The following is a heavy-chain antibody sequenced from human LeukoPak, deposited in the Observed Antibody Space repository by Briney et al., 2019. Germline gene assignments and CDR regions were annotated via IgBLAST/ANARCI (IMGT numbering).Heavy chain of an antibody. D-gene: IGHD2-2*02. CDR1: GYSISSGYY. J-gene: IGHJ3*02. CDR3: ARASPDCSSTSCYTGGAFDI. V-gene: IGHV4-38-2*01. Sequence: PSETLSLTCAVSGYSISSGYYWGWIRQPPGKGLEWIGSIYHSGSTYYNPSLKSRVTISVDTSKNQFSLKLSSATAADTAVYYCARASPDCSSTSCYTGGAFDIWGQGTMVTVSS. CDR2: IYHSGST.